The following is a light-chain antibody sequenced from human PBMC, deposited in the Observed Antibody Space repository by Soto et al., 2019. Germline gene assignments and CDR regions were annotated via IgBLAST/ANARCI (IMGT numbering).Light chain of an antibody. V-gene: IGLV4-69*01. Sequence: QLVLTQSPSASASLGASVKLTCTLSSGHSSYAIAWHQQQPEKGPRYLMKLNSDGSHSQGDGIPDRFSGSSSGAERYLTISRLQSEDESDYSCQTWGTGIQVFGGGTKLTVL. CDR1: SGHSSYA. CDR2: LNSDGSH. CDR3: QTWGTGIQV. J-gene: IGLJ2*01.